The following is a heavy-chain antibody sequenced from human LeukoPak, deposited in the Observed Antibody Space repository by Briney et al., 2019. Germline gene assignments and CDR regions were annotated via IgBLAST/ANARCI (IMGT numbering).Heavy chain of an antibody. J-gene: IGHJ4*02. CDR1: GFTFSSYA. CDR3: AKYGSGSYYNGLY. D-gene: IGHD3-10*01. CDR2: ISGSGDNT. V-gene: IGHV3-23*01. Sequence: PGGSLRLSCAASGFTFSSYAMTWVRQAPGKGLQWVSTISGSGDNTYYADSVKGRFTISRDTSKSTLYLQMNSLRDVDTAVYYCAKYGSGSYYNGLYWGQGTLVTVSS.